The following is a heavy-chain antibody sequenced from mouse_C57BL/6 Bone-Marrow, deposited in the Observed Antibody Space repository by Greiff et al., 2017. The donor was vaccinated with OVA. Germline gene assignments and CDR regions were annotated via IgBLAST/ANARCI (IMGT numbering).Heavy chain of an antibody. CDR1: GFTFSSYG. V-gene: IGHV5-6*02. J-gene: IGHJ2*01. CDR2: ISSGGSYT. D-gene: IGHD4-1*01. CDR3: ARHGLGPFDY. Sequence: EVKLVESGGDLVKPGGSLRLSCAASGFTFSSYGMSWVRQTPDKRLEWVATISSGGSYTYSPDSVSGRFTISRDNAKNTLYLQMSSLEAEDTAKYYSARHGLGPFDYWGQGTTLTVSS.